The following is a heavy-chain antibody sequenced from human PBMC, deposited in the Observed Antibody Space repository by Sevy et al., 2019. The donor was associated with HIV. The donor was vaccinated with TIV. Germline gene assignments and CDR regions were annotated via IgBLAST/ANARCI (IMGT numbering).Heavy chain of an antibody. J-gene: IGHJ4*02. Sequence: GGSLRLSCAASGLTFSSYAMHWVRQAPGKGLEWVAVISYDGSNKYYADSVKGRFTISRDNSKNTLYLQMNSLRAEDTAVYYCARDISVAGTPNYFDYWGQGTLVTVSS. CDR3: ARDISVAGTPNYFDY. V-gene: IGHV3-30-3*01. D-gene: IGHD6-19*01. CDR1: GLTFSSYA. CDR2: ISYDGSNK.